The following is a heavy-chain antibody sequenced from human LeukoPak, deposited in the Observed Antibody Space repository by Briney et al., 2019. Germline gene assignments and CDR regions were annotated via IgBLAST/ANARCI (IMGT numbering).Heavy chain of an antibody. J-gene: IGHJ4*02. V-gene: IGHV1-18*01. CDR1: GYTFMSYG. CDR2: ISAFNGDT. D-gene: IGHD4-17*01. CDR3: ARARRGGDYDSYFDY. Sequence: ASVKVSCKASGYTFMSYGISWVRQAPGQGLEWMGWISAFNGDTNYAQNLQGRVTLTTDTSTSTAYMDLGSLRSDDTAVYYCARARRGGDYDSYFDYWGQGTLVTVSS.